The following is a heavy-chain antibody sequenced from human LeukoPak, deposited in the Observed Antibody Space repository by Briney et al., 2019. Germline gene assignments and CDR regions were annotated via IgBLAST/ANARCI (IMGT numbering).Heavy chain of an antibody. Sequence: GGSLRLSCAASGFTFNNFWMHWVRQAPGKGLVWVSRVNNKGTETIYADSVKGRFTISRDNAKNTLYLQMNSLRAEDTAIYYRARGSLGPDIWGQGTMVTVSS. CDR1: GFTFNNFW. J-gene: IGHJ3*02. CDR3: ARGSLGPDI. D-gene: IGHD3/OR15-3a*01. V-gene: IGHV3-74*01. CDR2: VNNKGTET.